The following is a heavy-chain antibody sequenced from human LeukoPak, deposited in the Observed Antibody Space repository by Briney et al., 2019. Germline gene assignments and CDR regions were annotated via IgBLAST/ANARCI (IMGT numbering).Heavy chain of an antibody. Sequence: GRSLRLSCAASGFTFSSYGMHWVRQAPGKGLEWVAVISYDGSNKYYADSVKGRFTISRDNSKNTLYLQMNSLRAEATAVYYCAKGITMVRGVSNNWFDPWGQGTLVTVSS. CDR1: GFTFSSYG. J-gene: IGHJ5*02. V-gene: IGHV3-30*18. D-gene: IGHD3-10*01. CDR2: ISYDGSNK. CDR3: AKGITMVRGVSNNWFDP.